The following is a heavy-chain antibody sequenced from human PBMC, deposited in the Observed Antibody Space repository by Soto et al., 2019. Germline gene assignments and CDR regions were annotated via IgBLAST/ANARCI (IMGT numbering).Heavy chain of an antibody. Sequence: GGSLRLSCAASGFSFSGGWMSWVRQAAGKGLEWVASISYDGSNKYYADSVKGRFTISRDNSKNTLSVQMDSLRAEDTAVYYCARDRLRLGELSLIAYFDYWGLGTLVTVSS. D-gene: IGHD3-16*02. V-gene: IGHV3-30*03. CDR1: GFSFSGGW. J-gene: IGHJ4*02. CDR2: ISYDGSNK. CDR3: ARDRLRLGELSLIAYFDY.